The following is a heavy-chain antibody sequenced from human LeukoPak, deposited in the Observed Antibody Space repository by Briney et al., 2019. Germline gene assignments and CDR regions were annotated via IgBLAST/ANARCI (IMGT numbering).Heavy chain of an antibody. J-gene: IGHJ4*02. V-gene: IGHV4-59*01. CDR3: ARSYYDFWSGYYNLFDY. Sequence: SETLSLTCTVSDGSISSYYWSWIRQPPGKGLEWIGYIYYSGSTNYNPSLKSRVTISVDTSKNQFSLKLSSVTAADTAVYYCARSYYDFWSGYYNLFDYWGQGTLVTVSS. CDR1: DGSISSYY. CDR2: IYYSGST. D-gene: IGHD3-3*01.